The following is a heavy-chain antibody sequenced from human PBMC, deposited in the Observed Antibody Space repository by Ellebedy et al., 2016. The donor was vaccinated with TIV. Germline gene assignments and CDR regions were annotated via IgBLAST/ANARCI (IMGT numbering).Heavy chain of an antibody. J-gene: IGHJ4*02. CDR2: INGDGTST. V-gene: IGHV3-74*01. D-gene: IGHD3-22*01. Sequence: GESLKISCDASGFSFSNSWMHWVRQAPGKGLVWVSRINGDGTSTVYADSVKGRFTISRDNFKNTVYLQMNSLRPEDTALYYCATSDVGHSHGYYCDYWGQGNLVTVSA. CDR3: ATSDVGHSHGYYCDY. CDR1: GFSFSNSW.